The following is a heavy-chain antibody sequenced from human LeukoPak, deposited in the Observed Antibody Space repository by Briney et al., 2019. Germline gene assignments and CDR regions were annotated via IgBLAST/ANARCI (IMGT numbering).Heavy chain of an antibody. J-gene: IGHJ4*02. D-gene: IGHD4-11*01. CDR3: ALLEGTATVVDC. CDR2: ISSSGSTI. CDR1: GLTFTSHE. V-gene: IGHV3-48*03. Sequence: GGSLRLSCAASGLTFTSHEMNWVRQAPGRGLEWISYISSSGSTIYYADSVKGRFTISRDNAKNSLYLQMNSLRAEDTAVYYCALLEGTATVVDCWGQGTLVTVSS.